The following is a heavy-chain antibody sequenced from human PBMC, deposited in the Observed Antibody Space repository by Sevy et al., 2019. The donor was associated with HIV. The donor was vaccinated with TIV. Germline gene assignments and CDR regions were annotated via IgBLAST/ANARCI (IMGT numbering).Heavy chain of an antibody. Sequence: GGSLRLSCAASGFTFDDYAMHWVRQAPGKGLEWVSGISWNSGSIDYADSVKGRFTISRHNAKSSLYLQMKSLRAEDTALYYCARDRHDGYCTNGVCFNFDNWGQGTLVTVSS. V-gene: IGHV3-9*01. J-gene: IGHJ4*01. D-gene: IGHD2-8*01. CDR3: ARDRHDGYCTNGVCFNFDN. CDR1: GFTFDDYA. CDR2: ISWNSGSI.